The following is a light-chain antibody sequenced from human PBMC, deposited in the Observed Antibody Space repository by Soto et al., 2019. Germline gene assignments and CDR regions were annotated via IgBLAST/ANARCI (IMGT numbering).Light chain of an antibody. V-gene: IGLV2-11*01. J-gene: IGLJ3*02. CDR3: CSYAGNSLWV. Sequence: QSVLTQPRSVSGSPGQSVTISCTGTSSDVGGYNYDSWYQQHPGKAPKLMIYDVSKWPSGVPDRFSGSKSGNTASLTISGLQAEDEADYYCCSYAGNSLWVFGGGTKLTVL. CDR1: SSDVGGYNY. CDR2: DVS.